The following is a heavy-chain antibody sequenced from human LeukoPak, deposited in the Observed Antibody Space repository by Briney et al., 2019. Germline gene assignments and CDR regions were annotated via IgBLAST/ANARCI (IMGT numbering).Heavy chain of an antibody. Sequence: SETLSLTCTVSGGSISSHYWSWIRQPPGKGLEWIGYIYYSGSTNYNPSLKSRVTISVDTSKNQFSLKLSSVTAADTAVSYCARDANVRDAYSYYMDVWGKGTTVTVSS. V-gene: IGHV4-59*11. CDR1: GGSISSHY. D-gene: IGHD2/OR15-2a*01. J-gene: IGHJ6*03. CDR2: IYYSGST. CDR3: ARDANVRDAYSYYMDV.